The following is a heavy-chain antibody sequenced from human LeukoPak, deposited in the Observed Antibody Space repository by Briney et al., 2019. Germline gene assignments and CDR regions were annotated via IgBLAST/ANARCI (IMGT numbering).Heavy chain of an antibody. CDR1: GFTFSSYE. J-gene: IGHJ4*02. V-gene: IGHV3-48*03. Sequence: PGGSLRLSCAASGFTFSSYEMNWVRQAPGKGLEWVSYISSSGSTIYYADSVKGRFTISRDNAKNSLYLQMNSLRAEDTAVYYCARELLVFDYWGQGTLVTVSS. D-gene: IGHD3-10*01. CDR2: ISSSGSTI. CDR3: ARELLVFDY.